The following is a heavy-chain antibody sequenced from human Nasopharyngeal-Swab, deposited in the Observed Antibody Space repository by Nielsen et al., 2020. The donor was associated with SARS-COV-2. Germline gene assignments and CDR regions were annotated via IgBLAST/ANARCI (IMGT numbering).Heavy chain of an antibody. CDR3: ARTHIAVAGTAHDY. V-gene: IGHV2-70*04. CDR1: GFSLSTSGTP. CDR2: IDWDDDK. J-gene: IGHJ4*02. Sequence: SGPTLVKPTQTLTLTCTFSGFSLSTSGTPVSWTRQPPGKPLEWLPRIDWDDDKYYSTSLKTRLTISKDTSKNQVVLTMTNMDPVDTATYYCARTHIAVAGTAHDYWGQGTLFTVSS. D-gene: IGHD6-19*01.